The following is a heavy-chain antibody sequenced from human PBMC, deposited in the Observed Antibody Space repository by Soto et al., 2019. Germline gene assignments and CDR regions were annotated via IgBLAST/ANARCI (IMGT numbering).Heavy chain of an antibody. CDR2: INAYNGNT. D-gene: IGHD3-10*01. Sequence: ASVKVSCKASGYTFTSYDINWVRQAPGQGLEWMGWINAYNGNTNYAQKLQGRVTMTTDTSTSTAYMELRSLRSDDTAVYYCARQHYYGSGSYYNAGYYYYYMDVWGKGTTVTVSS. CDR3: ARQHYYGSGSYYNAGYYYYYMDV. J-gene: IGHJ6*03. V-gene: IGHV1-18*01. CDR1: GYTFTSYD.